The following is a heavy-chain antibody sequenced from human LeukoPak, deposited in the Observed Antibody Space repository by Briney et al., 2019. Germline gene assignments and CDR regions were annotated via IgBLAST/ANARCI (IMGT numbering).Heavy chain of an antibody. J-gene: IGHJ3*02. CDR1: GYTFTAYY. D-gene: IGHD3-22*01. V-gene: IGHV1-18*04. CDR3: ARDVLPPRTMIVVVTQEGGYDAFDI. CDR2: ISAYNGNT. Sequence: ASVKVSCKTSGYTFTAYYIHWLRQAPGQGLEWMGWISAYNGNTNYAQKLQGRVTMTTDTSTSTAYMELRSLRSDDTAVYYCARDVLPPRTMIVVVTQEGGYDAFDIWGQGTMVTVSS.